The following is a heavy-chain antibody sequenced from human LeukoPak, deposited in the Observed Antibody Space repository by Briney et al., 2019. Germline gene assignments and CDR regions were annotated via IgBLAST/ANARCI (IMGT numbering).Heavy chain of an antibody. CDR3: ARVGYGDYVADY. V-gene: IGHV3-11*06. CDR1: GFTFSDYY. Sequence: PGGSLRLSCAASGFTFSDYYMSWIRQAPGKGLEWVSYISSSSSYTNYADSVKGRFTISRDNAKNPLYLQMNSLRAEDTAVYYCARVGYGDYVADYWGQGTLVTVSS. D-gene: IGHD4-17*01. J-gene: IGHJ4*02. CDR2: ISSSSSYT.